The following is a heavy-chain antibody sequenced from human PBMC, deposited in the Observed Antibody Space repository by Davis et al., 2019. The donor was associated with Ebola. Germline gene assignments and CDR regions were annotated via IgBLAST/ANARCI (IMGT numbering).Heavy chain of an antibody. V-gene: IGHV4-31*03. CDR3: AGEGVGGYSLYYFDY. D-gene: IGHD3-10*01. Sequence: PSETLSLTCTVSGGSISSGGYYWSWIRQHPGKGLEWIGYIYYSGSTYYNPSLKSRVTISIDTSKNQFSLKLRSVTAADTAVYYCAGEGVGGYSLYYFDYWGQGTLVTVSS. CDR2: IYYSGST. CDR1: GGSISSGGYY. J-gene: IGHJ4*02.